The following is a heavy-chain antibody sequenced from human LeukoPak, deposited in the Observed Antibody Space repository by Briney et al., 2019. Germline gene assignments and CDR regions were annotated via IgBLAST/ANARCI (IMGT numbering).Heavy chain of an antibody. CDR3: ARGGYSYGYSQLDY. CDR1: GFTFSSYA. V-gene: IGHV3-30-3*01. Sequence: GGSLRLSCAASGFTFSSYAMHWVRQAPGKGLEWVAVISYDGSNKYYADSVKDRFTISRDNSKNTLYLQMNSLRAEDTAVYYCARGGYSYGYSQLDYWGQGTLVTVSS. J-gene: IGHJ4*02. D-gene: IGHD5-18*01. CDR2: ISYDGSNK.